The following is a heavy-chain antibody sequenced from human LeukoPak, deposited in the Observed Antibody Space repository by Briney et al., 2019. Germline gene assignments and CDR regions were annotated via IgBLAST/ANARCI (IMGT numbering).Heavy chain of an antibody. CDR2: INPNSGGT. D-gene: IGHD3-22*01. V-gene: IGHV1-2*02. CDR1: GYTFTGYY. J-gene: IGHJ4*02. CDR3: ARVNGDSNGYYPDY. Sequence: ASVKVSCKASGYTFTGYYMHWVRQAPGQGLEWMGWINPNSGGTNYAQKFQGRVTMTRDTSISTAYMELSRLRSDDTAVYYCARVNGDSNGYYPDYWGQGTLVTVSS.